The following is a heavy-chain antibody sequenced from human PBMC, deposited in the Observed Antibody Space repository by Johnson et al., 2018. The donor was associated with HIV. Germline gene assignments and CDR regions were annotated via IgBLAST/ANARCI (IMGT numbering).Heavy chain of an antibody. CDR2: IWYDGSNK. V-gene: IGHV3-33*08. J-gene: IGHJ3*02. CDR3: ASRYTVDAFDI. CDR1: GFTFSSYG. D-gene: IGHD1-1*01. Sequence: QVQLVESGGGLVQPGGSLRLSCAASGFTFSSYGMHWVRQAPGKGLERVALIWYDGSNKYYADSVKGRFTISRDNSKNTLYLQMNTLRAEDTAVYYCASRYTVDAFDIWGQGTMVTVSS.